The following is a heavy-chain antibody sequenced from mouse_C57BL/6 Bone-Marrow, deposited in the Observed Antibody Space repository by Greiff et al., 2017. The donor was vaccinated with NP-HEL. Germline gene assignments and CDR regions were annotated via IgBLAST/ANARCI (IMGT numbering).Heavy chain of an antibody. V-gene: IGHV1-53*01. CDR2: INPSNGGT. CDR1: GYTFTSYW. CDR3: ARWGGYHWFAY. D-gene: IGHD2-2*01. Sequence: QVHVKQPGTELVKPGASVKLSCKASGYTFTSYWMHWVKQRPGQGLEWIGNINPSNGGTNYNEKFKSKATLTVDKSSSTAYMQLSSLTSEDSAVYYCARWGGYHWFAYWGQGTLVTVSA. J-gene: IGHJ3*01.